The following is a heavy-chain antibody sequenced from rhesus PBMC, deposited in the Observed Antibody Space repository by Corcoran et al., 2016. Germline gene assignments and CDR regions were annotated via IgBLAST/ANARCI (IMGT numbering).Heavy chain of an antibody. J-gene: IGHJ4*01. CDR1: GGSISDSYR. Sequence: QVQLQESGPGVVKPSETLSLTCAVSGGSISDSYRWSWIRQPPGKGLEWIGYIYGSSTSTNYNPSLKSRVTISKDTSKNQFSLKLSSVTAADTAVYYCARDRGYCTSTTCYFNFDYWGQGVLVTV. CDR3: ARDRGYCTSTTCYFNFDY. CDR2: IYGSSTST. V-gene: IGHV4S10*01. D-gene: IGHD2-2*01.